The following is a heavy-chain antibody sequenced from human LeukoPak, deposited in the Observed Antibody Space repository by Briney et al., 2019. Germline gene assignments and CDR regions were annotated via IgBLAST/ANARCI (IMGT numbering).Heavy chain of an antibody. J-gene: IGHJ5*02. CDR2: ISSSSSYI. V-gene: IGHV3-21*01. D-gene: IGHD6-19*01. CDR3: ARGDSSGWYQEGYNWFDP. CDR1: GFTFSSYS. Sequence: GGSLRLSCAASGFTFSSYSMNWDRQAPGKGLEWVSSISSSSSYIYYADSVKGRFTISRDNAKNSLYLQMNSLRAEDTAVYYCARGDSSGWYQEGYNWFDPWGQGTLVTVSS.